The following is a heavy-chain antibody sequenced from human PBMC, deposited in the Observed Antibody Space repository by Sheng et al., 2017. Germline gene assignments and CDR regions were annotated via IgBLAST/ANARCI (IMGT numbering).Heavy chain of an antibody. D-gene: IGHD6-13*01. V-gene: IGHV2-5*02. CDR1: GFSLSTGGVG. Sequence: QITLKESGPTLVNPTQTLTLTCTFSGFSLSTGGVGVGWIRQPPGKALEWLADVYWDNDKHYSPSLRSRLTISKDTSRNQVVLTMTNMDPVDTATYYCASCSWYSGYLDYWGQGALVTVSS. J-gene: IGHJ4*02. CDR2: VYWDNDK. CDR3: ASCSWYSGYLDY.